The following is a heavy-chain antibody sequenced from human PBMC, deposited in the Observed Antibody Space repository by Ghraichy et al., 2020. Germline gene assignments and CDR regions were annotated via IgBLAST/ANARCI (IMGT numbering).Heavy chain of an antibody. V-gene: IGHV4-39*01. CDR2: IYSSGNT. Sequence: SETLSLTCTVSDGSMSSSNYYWGWIRQPPGKGLEWIGTIYSSGNTAYNPSLKSRVIMSIDTSKHHFSLKLSSVTAADAAVYYCAKWQAGTMSESWGQGILVTVSS. D-gene: IGHD1/OR15-1a*01. J-gene: IGHJ5*02. CDR1: DGSMSSSNYY. CDR3: AKWQAGTMSES.